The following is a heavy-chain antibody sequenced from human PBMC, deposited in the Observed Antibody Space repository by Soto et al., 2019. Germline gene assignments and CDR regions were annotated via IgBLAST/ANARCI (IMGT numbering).Heavy chain of an antibody. J-gene: IGHJ4*02. CDR2: IYNSATT. CDR1: GGSVNSNNYY. CDR3: GRVVIAASAHPDFDY. D-gene: IGHD2-15*01. V-gene: IGHV4-39*01. Sequence: SETLSLTCTVSGGSVNSNNYYWGWIRQPPGKGLEWIGSIYNSATTYYNPSLKSRVTISVDTSKNLFSLNLSAVTAADTAMYYCGRVVIAASAHPDFDYWGQGTLVTVS.